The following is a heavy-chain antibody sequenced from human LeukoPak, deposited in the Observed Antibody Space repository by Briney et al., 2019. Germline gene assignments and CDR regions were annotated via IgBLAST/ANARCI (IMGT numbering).Heavy chain of an antibody. CDR3: AVTMVRGVVGYFDY. Sequence: ASVKVSCKSSGYTFTGYYMHWVRQAPGQGLEWMGWINPNSGSTNYAQKFQGRVTMTRDTSISTAYMELSRLRSDDTAVYYCAVTMVRGVVGYFDYWGQGTLVTVSS. V-gene: IGHV1-2*02. CDR1: GYTFTGYY. J-gene: IGHJ4*02. CDR2: INPNSGST. D-gene: IGHD3-10*01.